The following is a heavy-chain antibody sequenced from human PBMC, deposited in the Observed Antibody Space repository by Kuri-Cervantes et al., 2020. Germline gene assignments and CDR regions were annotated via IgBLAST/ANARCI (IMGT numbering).Heavy chain of an antibody. J-gene: IGHJ6*02. V-gene: IGHV3-53*01. D-gene: IGHD5-18*01. Sequence: GGSLRLSCAASGFTVSSNYMSWVRQAPGKGLEWVSVIYSGGSTYYADSVKGRFTISRDNSKNTLYLQMNSLRAEDTAVYYCARGLIGRALAAMANYYYYGMDVWGQGTTVTVSS. CDR1: GFTVSSNY. CDR2: IYSGGST. CDR3: ARGLIGRALAAMANYYYYGMDV.